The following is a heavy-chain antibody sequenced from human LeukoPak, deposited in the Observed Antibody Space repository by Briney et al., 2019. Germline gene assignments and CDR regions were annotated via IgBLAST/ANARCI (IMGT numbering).Heavy chain of an antibody. D-gene: IGHD5-12*01. CDR2: IIHSGIT. Sequence: PSETLSLTCAVYGGSFSGYYWSWIRQPPGKGLEWIGEIIHSGITNYNPSLTSRVTISVDTSKSQFSLKLSSVTAADTAVYYCARGSPIVTTNGYFNYWGQGTPVTVSS. CDR1: GGSFSGYY. CDR3: ARGSPIVTTNGYFNY. J-gene: IGHJ4*02. V-gene: IGHV4-34*01.